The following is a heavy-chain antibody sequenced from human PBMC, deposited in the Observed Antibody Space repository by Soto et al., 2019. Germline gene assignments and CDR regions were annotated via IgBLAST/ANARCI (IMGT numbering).Heavy chain of an antibody. V-gene: IGHV1-18*01. CDR2: ISAYNGNT. CDR3: ERSDYDSLTGYYGPCEY. Sequence: QVQLVQSGAEVKKPGASVKVSCKASGYTFTSYGISWVRQAPGQGLEWMGWISAYNGNTNYAQKLQGRVTMTTDTSTSTAYMELRSLRSDDTAVYYCERSDYDSLTGYYGPCEYWGQGTLVTVSS. D-gene: IGHD3-9*01. CDR1: GYTFTSYG. J-gene: IGHJ4*02.